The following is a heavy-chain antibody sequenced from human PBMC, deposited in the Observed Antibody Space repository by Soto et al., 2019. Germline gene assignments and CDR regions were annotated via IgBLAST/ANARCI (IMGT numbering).Heavy chain of an antibody. CDR2: IYYSGST. CDR3: ARPSHYGDFDY. D-gene: IGHD4-17*01. J-gene: IGHJ4*02. Sequence: QLQLQESGPGLVKPSETLSLTCTVSGGSISSSSYYWGWIRQPPGKGLEWIRSIYYSGSTYYNPSLKSRVTISVDTSKNQFSLKLSSVTAADTAVYYCARPSHYGDFDYWGQGTLVTVSS. V-gene: IGHV4-39*01. CDR1: GGSISSSSYY.